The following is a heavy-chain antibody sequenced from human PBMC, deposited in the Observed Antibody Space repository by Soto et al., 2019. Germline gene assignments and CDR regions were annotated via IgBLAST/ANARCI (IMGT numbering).Heavy chain of an antibody. CDR3: ARELQGLYYFDY. Sequence: ASVKVSCKASEYTFTSYAMHWVRQAPGQSLEWMGWINAGNGNTKYSQKFQGRVTITRDTSASTAYMELSSLRSEDTAVYYCARELQGLYYFDYWGQGTLVTVS. CDR1: EYTFTSYA. V-gene: IGHV1-3*01. CDR2: INAGNGNT. D-gene: IGHD4-4*01. J-gene: IGHJ4*02.